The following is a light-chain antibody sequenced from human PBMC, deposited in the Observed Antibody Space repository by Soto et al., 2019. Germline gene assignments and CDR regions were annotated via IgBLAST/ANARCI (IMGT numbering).Light chain of an antibody. Sequence: QSALTQPRSVSGSPGQSVTISCTGTSSDVGGYNYVSWYQQHPGKAPKLMIYDVSKRPSGVPDRFSGSKSGNTASLNISGLQAEDEADYYCCSYAGSYTPHVVFGGGTKLTVL. CDR3: CSYAGSYTPHVV. CDR1: SSDVGGYNY. V-gene: IGLV2-11*01. J-gene: IGLJ2*01. CDR2: DVS.